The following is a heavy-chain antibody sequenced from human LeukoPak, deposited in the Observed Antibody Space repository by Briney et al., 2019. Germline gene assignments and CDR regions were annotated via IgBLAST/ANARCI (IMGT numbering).Heavy chain of an antibody. CDR1: GFTFDDYA. D-gene: IGHD1-26*01. CDR3: AKDRERPQFTYMDV. V-gene: IGHV3-9*01. J-gene: IGHJ6*03. Sequence: GRSLGLSCAASGFTFDDYAMHWVRQAPAKGLECVSGISWNRGSIGYADSVKGRFTSSRDNAKNSLYLQMNSLRAEDTALYYCAKDRERPQFTYMDVWGKGTTVTVSS. CDR2: ISWNRGSI.